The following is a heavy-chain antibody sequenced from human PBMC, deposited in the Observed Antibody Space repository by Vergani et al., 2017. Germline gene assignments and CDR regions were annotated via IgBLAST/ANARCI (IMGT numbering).Heavy chain of an antibody. Sequence: QVQLVESGGGVVQPGRSLRLSCAASGFTFSSYAMHWVRQAPGKGLEWVAVISYDGSNKYYADSVKGRFTISRDNSKNTLYLQMNSLRAEDTAVYYCASCPWFGVVITNLPGGAFDIWGQGTMVTVSS. J-gene: IGHJ3*02. CDR2: ISYDGSNK. CDR3: ASCPWFGVVITNLPGGAFDI. CDR1: GFTFSSYA. D-gene: IGHD3-3*01. V-gene: IGHV3-30-3*01.